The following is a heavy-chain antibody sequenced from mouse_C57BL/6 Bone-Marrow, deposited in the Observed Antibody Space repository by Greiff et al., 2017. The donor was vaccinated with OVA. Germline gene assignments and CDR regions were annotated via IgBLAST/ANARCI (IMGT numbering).Heavy chain of an antibody. D-gene: IGHD3-2*02. CDR2: ISDGGSYT. V-gene: IGHV5-4*01. CDR3: ARDLPGSLDSSGFAY. Sequence: DVMLVESGGGLVKPGGSLKLSCAASGFTFSSYAMSWVRQTPEKRLEWVATISDGGSYTYYPDNVKGRFTISRDNAKNNLYLQMSHLKSEDTAMYYCARDLPGSLDSSGFAYWGQGTLVTVSA. J-gene: IGHJ3*01. CDR1: GFTFSSYA.